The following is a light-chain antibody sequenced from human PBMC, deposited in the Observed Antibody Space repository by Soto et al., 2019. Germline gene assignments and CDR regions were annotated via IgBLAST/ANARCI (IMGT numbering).Light chain of an antibody. V-gene: IGKV3-20*01. J-gene: IGKJ3*01. CDR3: QQYGSAPLT. Sequence: EIVLTQSPGILSLSPGERATLSCRASQSVSSSYLAWYQQKPGQAPRLLIYGASSRATGIPDRFSGSGSGTDFTLTISRLEPEDFAVYYCQQYGSAPLTFGHGTKVDI. CDR2: GAS. CDR1: QSVSSSY.